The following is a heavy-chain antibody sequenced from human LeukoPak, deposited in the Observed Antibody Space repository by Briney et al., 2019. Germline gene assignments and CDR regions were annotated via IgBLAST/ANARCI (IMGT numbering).Heavy chain of an antibody. V-gene: IGHV4-59*08. CDR3: AGFIAAAGIHYFDY. CDR1: GDSLSSNS. CDR2: IYYSGST. D-gene: IGHD6-13*01. J-gene: IGHJ4*02. Sequence: SETLSLTCTVSGDSLSSNSWSWIRQPPGKGLEWIGYIYYSGSTNYNPSLKSRVTISVDTSKNQFSLKLSSVTAADTAVYYCAGFIAAAGIHYFDYWGQGTLVTV.